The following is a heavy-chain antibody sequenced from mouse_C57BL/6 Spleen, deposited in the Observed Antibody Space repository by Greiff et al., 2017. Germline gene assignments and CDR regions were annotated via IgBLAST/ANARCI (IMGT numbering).Heavy chain of an antibody. Sequence: QVQLKQSGAELVRPGASVTLSCKASGYTFTDHEMHWVKQTPVHGLEWIGAIDPETGGTAYNQKFKGKAILTADKSSSTAYMELRSLTSEDSAVYYCTRPDGYYGYFDVWGTGTTVTVSS. D-gene: IGHD2-3*01. V-gene: IGHV1-15*01. CDR2: IDPETGGT. J-gene: IGHJ1*03. CDR1: GYTFTDHE. CDR3: TRPDGYYGYFDV.